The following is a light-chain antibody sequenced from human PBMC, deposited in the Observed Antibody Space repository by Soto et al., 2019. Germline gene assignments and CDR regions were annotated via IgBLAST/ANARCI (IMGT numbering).Light chain of an antibody. CDR1: RTVSRN. V-gene: IGKV3-15*01. J-gene: IGKJ5*01. CDR2: DIS. Sequence: EVVMTESPATLSVSPGERATLSCRASRTVSRNLAWYHQRPGQAPRLLIYDISNRATGVPARFSGSGSETEFTLTIRSLQSEDFAVYFCQQYNNWPSFGQGTRLEI. CDR3: QQYNNWPS.